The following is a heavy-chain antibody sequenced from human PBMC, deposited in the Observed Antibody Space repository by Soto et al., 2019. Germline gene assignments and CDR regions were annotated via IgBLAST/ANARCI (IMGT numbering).Heavy chain of an antibody. V-gene: IGHV3-33*01. CDR2: IMNHGSSR. CDR1: GFTFSNYG. Sequence: QVQLVESGGGVDQPGRSMRLSCEASGFTFSNYGMHWVRQAPGKGLEWVAVIMNHGSSRYYADSVKGRFTISRDNAKKALFLQMINLRAEERAVYYCARPVIVAAIGGALDCWGQGTLFTVSS. D-gene: IGHD5-12*01. J-gene: IGHJ4*02. CDR3: ARPVIVAAIGGALDC.